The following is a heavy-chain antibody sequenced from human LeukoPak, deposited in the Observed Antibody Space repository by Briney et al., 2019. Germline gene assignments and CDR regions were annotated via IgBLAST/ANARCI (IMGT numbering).Heavy chain of an antibody. CDR2: IYPGDSDT. CDR3: ARLTDYGGNE. J-gene: IGHJ4*02. Sequence: GESLQISCKGSGYSFTSNWIGWVRQMPGEGLEWMGIIYPGDSDTRYSPSFQGQVTISVDKSISTAYLQWSSLKASDTAMYYCARLTDYGGNEWGQGTLVTVSS. CDR1: GYSFTSNW. D-gene: IGHD4-23*01. V-gene: IGHV5-51*01.